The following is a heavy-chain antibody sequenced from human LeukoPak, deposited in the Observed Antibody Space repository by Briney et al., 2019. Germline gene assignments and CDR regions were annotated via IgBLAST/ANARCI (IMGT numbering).Heavy chain of an antibody. J-gene: IGHJ6*02. CDR3: ARWSRYYYYYGMDV. CDR1: GGSFSGYY. D-gene: IGHD2-15*01. CDR2: INHSGST. V-gene: IGHV4-34*01. Sequence: PSETLSLTCAVYGGSFSGYYWSWIRQPPGKGLEWIGEINHSGSTNYNPSLKSRVTISVDTSKNQFSLKLSSVTAADTAVYYCARWSRYYYYYGMDVWGHGTTVTVSS.